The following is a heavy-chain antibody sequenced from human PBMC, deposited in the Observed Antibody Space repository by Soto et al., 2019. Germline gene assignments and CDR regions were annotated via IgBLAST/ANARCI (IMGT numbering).Heavy chain of an antibody. V-gene: IGHV3-23*01. J-gene: IGHJ4*02. CDR2: ISGSGGST. Sequence: GGSLRLSCAASGFTFSSYAMSWVRQAPGKGLEWVSAISGSGGSTYYADSVKGRFTISRDNSKNTLYLQMNSLRAEDTAVYYCAKEKTYYDFWSGDGGYYFDYWGQGTLVTVSS. D-gene: IGHD3-3*01. CDR1: GFTFSSYA. CDR3: AKEKTYYDFWSGDGGYYFDY.